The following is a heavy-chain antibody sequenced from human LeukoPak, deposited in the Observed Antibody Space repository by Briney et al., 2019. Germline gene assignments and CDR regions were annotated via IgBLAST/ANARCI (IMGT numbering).Heavy chain of an antibody. CDR2: IIPIFGTA. J-gene: IGHJ3*02. CDR3: AREEREYCGGDCNDAFDI. CDR1: GGTFSSYA. Sequence: SVKVSCKASGGTFSSYAISWVRQAPGQGLEWMGGIIPIFGTANYAQKFQGRVTITADESTSTAYMELSSLRSEDTAGYYCAREEREYCGGDCNDAFDIWGQGTMVTVSS. V-gene: IGHV1-69*13. D-gene: IGHD2-21*02.